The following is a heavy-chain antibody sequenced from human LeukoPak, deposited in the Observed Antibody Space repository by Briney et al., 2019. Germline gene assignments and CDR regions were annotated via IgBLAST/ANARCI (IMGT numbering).Heavy chain of an antibody. V-gene: IGHV1-18*01. CDR3: ARAGSTVTTLTFDY. Sequence: EASVTVSCKASGYTFTSYGISWVRQAPGQGLEWMGWISAYSGDTNYAQKFQDRVTMTTDTSTSTAYMELRSLRSDDTAVYYCARAGSTVTTLTFDYWGQGTLVTVSS. D-gene: IGHD4-11*01. J-gene: IGHJ4*02. CDR1: GYTFTSYG. CDR2: ISAYSGDT.